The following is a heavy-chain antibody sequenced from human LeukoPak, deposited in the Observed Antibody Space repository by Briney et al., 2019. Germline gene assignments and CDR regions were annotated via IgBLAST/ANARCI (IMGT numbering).Heavy chain of an antibody. D-gene: IGHD6-13*01. CDR1: GFTFSSYA. CDR2: ISSSGGNT. V-gene: IGHV3-23*01. Sequence: GGSLRLSCAASGFTFSSYAMNWVRQAPGKGLEWVSSISSSGGNTYYADSVKGRFTISRDNSKNTLYLQMNSLRAEDTAVYYCARGSEAAAGAFDYWGQGALVTVPS. J-gene: IGHJ4*02. CDR3: ARGSEAAAGAFDY.